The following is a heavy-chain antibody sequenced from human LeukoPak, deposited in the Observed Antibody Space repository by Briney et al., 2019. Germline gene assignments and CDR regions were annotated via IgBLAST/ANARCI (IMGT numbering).Heavy chain of an antibody. D-gene: IGHD5-12*01. J-gene: IGHJ3*02. CDR2: IKEDGSEE. Sequence: GGSLRLSCAASGITLNTYAMSWVRQAPGKGLEWVATIKEDGSEEYNGDSMKGRFTISRDNAKNSLHLQMNCLRGEDTAVYYCATFSGPDKLDAFDMWGQETWVTVSS. V-gene: IGHV3-7*01. CDR1: GITLNTYA. CDR3: ATFSGPDKLDAFDM.